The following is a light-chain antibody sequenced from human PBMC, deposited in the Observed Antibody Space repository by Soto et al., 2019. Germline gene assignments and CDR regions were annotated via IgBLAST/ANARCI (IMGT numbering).Light chain of an antibody. CDR2: GNS. CDR1: SSNIGAGYD. V-gene: IGLV1-40*01. J-gene: IGLJ3*02. CDR3: QSYDSSLSAVV. Sequence: QSVLTQPPSVSGAPGQTVTISCTVSSSNIGAGYDVHWYQQLPGTAPKLLIDGNSNRTSGVPDRFSGSKSGTSASLAITGLQAEDEADYYSQSYDSSLSAVVFGGGTKLTVL.